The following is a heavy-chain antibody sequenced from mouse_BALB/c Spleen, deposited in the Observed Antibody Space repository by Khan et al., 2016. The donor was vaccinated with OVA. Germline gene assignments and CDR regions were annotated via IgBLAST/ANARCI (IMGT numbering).Heavy chain of an antibody. CDR2: ISDGGSYT. Sequence: EVELVESGGGLVKPGGSLKLSCAASGFSFSDYYMYWVRQTPEKRLEWVATISDGGSYTYYPDIVKGRFTISRDNAKHHLYLQMSSPKAEATAMYYCARAGYGGFAYWGQGTLVTVSA. CDR3: ARAGYGGFAY. J-gene: IGHJ3*01. D-gene: IGHD1-1*02. CDR1: GFSFSDYY. V-gene: IGHV5-4*02.